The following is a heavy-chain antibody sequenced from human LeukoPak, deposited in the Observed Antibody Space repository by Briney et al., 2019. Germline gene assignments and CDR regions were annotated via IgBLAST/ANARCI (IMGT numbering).Heavy chain of an antibody. Sequence: SETLSLTCTVSSGSISGHYWSWIRQAPGKGLEWNGYIHYTEITIYNPSLKSRVAISLDTSKNRFSLNLKSVTAADTAVYYCARDGPFYFDYWGQGTLVTVSS. V-gene: IGHV4-59*11. CDR2: IHYTEIT. CDR1: SGSISGHY. J-gene: IGHJ4*02. D-gene: IGHD3-16*01. CDR3: ARDGPFYFDY.